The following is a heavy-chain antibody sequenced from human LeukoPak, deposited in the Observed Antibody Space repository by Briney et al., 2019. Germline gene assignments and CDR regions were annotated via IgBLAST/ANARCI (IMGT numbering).Heavy chain of an antibody. CDR1: GYTFTSYG. CDR3: ARGPYNWNYAVYYYMDV. V-gene: IGHV1-18*01. D-gene: IGHD1-7*01. J-gene: IGHJ6*03. Sequence: ASLKVSSKASGYTFTSYGISWGRQAPGQGLEWMGWISAYNGNTNYAQKLQGRVTMTTDTSTSTAYMELRSLRSDDTAVYYCARGPYNWNYAVYYYMDVWGKGTTVTVSS. CDR2: ISAYNGNT.